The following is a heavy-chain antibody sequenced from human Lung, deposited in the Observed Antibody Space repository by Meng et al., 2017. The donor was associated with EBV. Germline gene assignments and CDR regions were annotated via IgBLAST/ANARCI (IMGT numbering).Heavy chain of an antibody. Sequence: EVQLGESGGGLVQPGGSLRLSCAASGFTFSSYWMHWVRQAPGKGLVWVSRINGDGNTATYADSVKGRFTISRDNTKNTLYLRLNNLRAEDTAVYYCAWGNLDSWGQGTLVTVSS. J-gene: IGHJ4*02. D-gene: IGHD7-27*01. CDR1: GFTFSSYW. CDR3: AWGNLDS. V-gene: IGHV3-74*01. CDR2: INGDGNTA.